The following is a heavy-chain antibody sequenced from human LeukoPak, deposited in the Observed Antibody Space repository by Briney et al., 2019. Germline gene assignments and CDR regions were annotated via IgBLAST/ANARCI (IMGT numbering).Heavy chain of an antibody. CDR3: ARDSTSRYYYYMDV. J-gene: IGHJ6*03. Sequence: SETLSLTCTVSGGSISSYYWSWIRQPPGKGLEWIGYIYYSGSTDYNPSLKSRVTISVDTSKNQFSLKLNSVTAADTAVYYCARDSTSRYYYYMDVWGKGTTVTVSS. CDR1: GGSISSYY. CDR2: IYYSGST. V-gene: IGHV4-59*01.